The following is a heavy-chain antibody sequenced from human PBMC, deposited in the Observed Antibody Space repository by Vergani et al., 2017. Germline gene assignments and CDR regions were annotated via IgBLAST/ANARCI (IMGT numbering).Heavy chain of an antibody. V-gene: IGHV3-7*01. CDR1: GFTFSSYW. Sequence: EVQLVESGGGLVQPGGSLRLSCAASGFTFSSYWMSWVRQAPGKGLEWVANIKHDGSGKYYGDSVKGRFTISRDNAKNSLYLQMNSLRAEDTAVYYCARFQLLWLGELRGNYWGQGTLVTVSS. CDR3: ARFQLLWLGELRGNY. CDR2: IKHDGSGK. D-gene: IGHD3-10*01. J-gene: IGHJ4*02.